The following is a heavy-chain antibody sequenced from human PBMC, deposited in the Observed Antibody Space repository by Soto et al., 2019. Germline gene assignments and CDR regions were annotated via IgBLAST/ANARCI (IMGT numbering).Heavy chain of an antibody. J-gene: IGHJ4*02. CDR2: IYYSGST. D-gene: IGHD3-22*01. CDR1: GGSISSYY. V-gene: IGHV4-59*01. Sequence: SETLSLTCTVSGGSISSYYWSWIRQPPGKGLEWIGYIYYSGSTNYNPSLKSRVTISVDTSKNQFFLKLSSVTAADTAVYYCARALQYYHDSSGYYSGFDYWGQGTLVTVSS. CDR3: ARALQYYHDSSGYYSGFDY.